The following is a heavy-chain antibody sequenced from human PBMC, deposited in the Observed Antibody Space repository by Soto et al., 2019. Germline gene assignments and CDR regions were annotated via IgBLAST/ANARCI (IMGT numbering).Heavy chain of an antibody. CDR2: IWYDGSNK. CDR3: AREMASMGGYYYGMDV. V-gene: IGHV3-33*01. Sequence: QVQLVESGGGVVQPGRSLRLSCAASGFTFSSYGMHWVRQAPGKGLEWVAVIWYDGSNKYYADSVKGRFTISRDNSKNTLYLQMNSLRAEDTAVSYCAREMASMGGYYYGMDVCGQGTTVTVSS. D-gene: IGHD6-19*01. CDR1: GFTFSSYG. J-gene: IGHJ6*02.